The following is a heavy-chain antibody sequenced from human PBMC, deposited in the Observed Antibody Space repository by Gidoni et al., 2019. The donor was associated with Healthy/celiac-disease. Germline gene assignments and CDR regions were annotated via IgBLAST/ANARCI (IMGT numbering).Heavy chain of an antibody. CDR2: IKRKTDGGTT. J-gene: IGHJ4*02. V-gene: IGHV3-15*01. CDR3: TTHSWSDY. CDR1: GFTFSNVW. Sequence: EVQLVESGGGLVKPGGSLRLSCAASGFTFSNVWMSWVRQAPGKGLEWVGRIKRKTDGGTTDYAAPVKGRFTISRDDSKNTLYLQMNSLKTEDTAVYYCTTHSWSDYWGQGTLVTVSS. D-gene: IGHD6-13*01.